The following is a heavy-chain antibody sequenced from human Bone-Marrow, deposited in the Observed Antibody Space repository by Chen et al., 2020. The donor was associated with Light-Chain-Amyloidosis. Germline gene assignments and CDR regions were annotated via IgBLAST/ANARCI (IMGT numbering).Heavy chain of an antibody. CDR2: ISGSGGSR. V-gene: IGHV3-23*04. CDR1: GFAFSSYA. D-gene: IGHD3-9*01. Sequence: EVQLVESGGGLLQRGGSLRLSCAASGFAFSSYAMSWVRQAPGKGLEWVSTISGSGGSRYYGDSVKCRLTISRENSKHAVFLQMNSLIAEDTAVYYCAKDISYDDILPGYPADAFDIWGQGTMVTVSS. J-gene: IGHJ3*02. CDR3: AKDISYDDILPGYPADAFDI.